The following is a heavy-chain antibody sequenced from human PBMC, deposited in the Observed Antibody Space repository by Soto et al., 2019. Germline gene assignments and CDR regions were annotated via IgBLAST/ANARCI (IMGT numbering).Heavy chain of an antibody. V-gene: IGHV1-2*02. CDR3: ARDGRSTGSPYYYYFNF. CDR2: INPNSGGT. Sequence: ASVKVSCKASGYTFTGYYMHWVRQAPGQGLEWMGWINPNSGGTNYAQKFQGRVTMTRDTSISTAYMEPSRLRSDDTAVYYCARDGRSTGSPYYYYFNFWGKGTLVTVSS. CDR1: GYTFTGYY. D-gene: IGHD2-2*01. J-gene: IGHJ4*02.